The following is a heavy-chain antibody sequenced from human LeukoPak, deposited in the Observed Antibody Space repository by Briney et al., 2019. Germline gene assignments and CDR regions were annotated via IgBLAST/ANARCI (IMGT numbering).Heavy chain of an antibody. D-gene: IGHD2-15*01. CDR2: IYYSGST. CDR1: GGSGSSGSYY. Sequence: SETLSLTCTVSGGSGSSGSYYWSWIRQPPGKGLEWIGYIYYSGSTNYNPSLKSRVTISVDTSKNQFSLKLSSVTAADTAVYYCARDSGHCSGGSCPAWGMDVWGKGTTVTVSS. CDR3: ARDSGHCSGGSCPAWGMDV. J-gene: IGHJ6*04. V-gene: IGHV4-61*01.